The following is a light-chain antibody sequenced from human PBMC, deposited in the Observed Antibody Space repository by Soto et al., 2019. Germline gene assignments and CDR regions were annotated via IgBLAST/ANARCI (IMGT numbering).Light chain of an antibody. CDR2: DVS. CDR3: SSYTSSSTYV. V-gene: IGLV2-14*01. Sequence: LTPPASVVGSPGQSITISCPGTSSDVGGYNYVSWYQQHPGKAPKLMIYDVSNRPSGVSNRFSGSKSGNTASLTISGLQAEDEADYYCSSYTSSSTYVFGTGTKVTVL. CDR1: SSDVGGYNY. J-gene: IGLJ1*01.